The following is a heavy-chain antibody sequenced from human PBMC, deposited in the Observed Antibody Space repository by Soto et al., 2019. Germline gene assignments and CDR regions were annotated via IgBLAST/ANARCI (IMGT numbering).Heavy chain of an antibody. Sequence: GGSLRLSCTASGFTFGDYAMSWFRQAPGKGLEWVGFIRSKAYGGTTEYAASVKGRFTISRDDSKSIAYLQMNSLKTEDTAVYYCTRTLHLTFYYYYYVDVWGKGTTVTVSS. J-gene: IGHJ6*03. CDR2: IRSKAYGGTT. V-gene: IGHV3-49*03. CDR3: TRTLHLTFYYYYYVDV. CDR1: GFTFGDYA. D-gene: IGHD3-3*02.